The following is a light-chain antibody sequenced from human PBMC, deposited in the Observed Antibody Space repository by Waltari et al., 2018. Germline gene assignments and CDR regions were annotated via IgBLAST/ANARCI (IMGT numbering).Light chain of an antibody. Sequence: QSALTPPASVSGSPGQSVHISCTGTSSDVGRYIFVSWYQQQPHKAPRLIIYDATKWPSGVSNRFSGSKSGNTASLTISGLQAEDEADYYCSSYTSISTFVFGSGTKVTVL. V-gene: IGLV2-14*03. CDR1: SSDVGRYIF. CDR2: DAT. J-gene: IGLJ1*01. CDR3: SSYTSISTFV.